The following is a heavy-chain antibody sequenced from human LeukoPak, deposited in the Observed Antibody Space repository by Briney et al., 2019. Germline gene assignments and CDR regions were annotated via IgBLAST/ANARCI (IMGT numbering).Heavy chain of an antibody. CDR3: VVNTGSGTYGYFQP. D-gene: IGHD3-10*01. Sequence: GGSLRLSCAASGFTFRSYGMHWVRQAPGKGLEWVSRINGDGSSTSYADSVKGRFTISRDNAKRTAYLQLNSLSAEDTAVYYCVVNTGSGTYGYFQPWGQGTLVTVSS. CDR2: INGDGSST. J-gene: IGHJ1*01. V-gene: IGHV3-74*03. CDR1: GFTFRSYG.